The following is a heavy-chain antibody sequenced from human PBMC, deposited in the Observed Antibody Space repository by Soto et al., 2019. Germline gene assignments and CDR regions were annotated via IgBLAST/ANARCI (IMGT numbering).Heavy chain of an antibody. CDR3: ARSVTIFGGNYYYMDV. Sequence: SETLSLTCTVSGGSISSTSYYWGWIRQPPGKGLEWIGSFYYTGSTYYNPSLKSRVTISVDTSKNQFSLRLNSVTAADTAVYYCARSVTIFGGNYYYMDVWGKGTTVTVSS. J-gene: IGHJ6*03. V-gene: IGHV4-39*01. CDR1: GGSISSTSYY. D-gene: IGHD3-3*01. CDR2: FYYTGST.